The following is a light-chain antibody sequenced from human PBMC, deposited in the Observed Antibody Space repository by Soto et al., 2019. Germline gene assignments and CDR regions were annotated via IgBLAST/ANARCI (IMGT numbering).Light chain of an antibody. CDR1: QGVSAY. Sequence: DIQMTQSPSSLSASVGDRVTITCRASQGVSAYLLWYQQRQGTAPKLLIYAASTLQSGVPSRFSGSGSGTDFTLTISCLQSEDFATYYCQQYYSYPLTFGPGTKVDIK. CDR2: AAS. J-gene: IGKJ3*01. V-gene: IGKV1-9*01. CDR3: QQYYSYPLT.